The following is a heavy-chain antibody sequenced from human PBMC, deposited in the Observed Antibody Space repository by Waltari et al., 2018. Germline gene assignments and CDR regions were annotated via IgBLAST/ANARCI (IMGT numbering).Heavy chain of an antibody. Sequence: DVQLLESGGALVQPGESLRLSCVASGFTFRNFAMGWVRQAPGKGLEWGSSVGMTETSYAESVKGRFTISRDNSRNTVFLHMNSLRAEDTARYYCVKDAINGNGIYDPFDIWGQGTMVTVSS. CDR1: GFTFRNFA. D-gene: IGHD2-2*02. CDR2: VGMTET. V-gene: IGHV3-23*01. J-gene: IGHJ3*02. CDR3: VKDAINGNGIYDPFDI.